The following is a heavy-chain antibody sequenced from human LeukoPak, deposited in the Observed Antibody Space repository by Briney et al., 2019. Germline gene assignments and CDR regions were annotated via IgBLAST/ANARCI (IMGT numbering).Heavy chain of an antibody. CDR3: ARQRIVGAAYYFDY. Sequence: GESLKISCKGSGYSFTSYWIAWVRQMPGKGLEWMGIIYPGDSDIRYSPSFQGRVTISADKSISTAYLQWSSLKASDTAMYYCARQRIVGAAYYFDYWGQGTLVTVSS. D-gene: IGHD1-26*01. J-gene: IGHJ4*02. V-gene: IGHV5-51*01. CDR2: IYPGDSDI. CDR1: GYSFTSYW.